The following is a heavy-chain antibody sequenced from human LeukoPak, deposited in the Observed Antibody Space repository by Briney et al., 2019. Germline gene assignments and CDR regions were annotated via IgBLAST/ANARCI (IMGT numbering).Heavy chain of an antibody. D-gene: IGHD7-27*01. Sequence: SETLSLTCTVSGGSISSYYWSWIRQPPGKGLEWIGYIYYSGSTNYNPSLKSRVTISVDTSKNQFSLKLSSVTAADTAVYYCARDLGWFDPWGQGTLVTVSS. CDR2: IYYSGST. CDR3: ARDLGWFDP. V-gene: IGHV4-59*01. CDR1: GGSISSYY. J-gene: IGHJ5*02.